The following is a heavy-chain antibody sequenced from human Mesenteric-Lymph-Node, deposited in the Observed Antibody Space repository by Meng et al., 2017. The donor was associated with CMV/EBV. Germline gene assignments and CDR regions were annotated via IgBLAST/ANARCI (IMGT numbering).Heavy chain of an antibody. V-gene: IGHV4-38-2*02. CDR2: IYYSGST. CDR1: GYSISSGYY. J-gene: IGHJ4*02. Sequence: SETLSLTCTVSGYSISSGYYWGWIQQPPGKGLEWIGSIYYSGSTYYNPSLKSRVTISVDTSKNQFSLKLSSVTAADTAVYYCASEFSGCTNGACPYFDYWGQGALVTVSS. CDR3: ASEFSGCTNGACPYFDY. D-gene: IGHD2-8*01.